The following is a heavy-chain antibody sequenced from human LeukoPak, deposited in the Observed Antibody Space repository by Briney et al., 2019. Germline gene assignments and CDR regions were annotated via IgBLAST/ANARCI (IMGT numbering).Heavy chain of an antibody. J-gene: IGHJ2*01. CDR3: ARRYSSGWYFDL. CDR2: IFYGEST. Sequence: SETLSLTCTVSGGSINSYYWSWIRQPPGKGLEWIGYIFYGESTNYNPSLKSRVTISVDTSKNQFSLKLSSVTAADTAVYYCARRYSSGWYFDLWGRGTLVTVSS. CDR1: GGSINSYY. D-gene: IGHD6-19*01. V-gene: IGHV4-59*08.